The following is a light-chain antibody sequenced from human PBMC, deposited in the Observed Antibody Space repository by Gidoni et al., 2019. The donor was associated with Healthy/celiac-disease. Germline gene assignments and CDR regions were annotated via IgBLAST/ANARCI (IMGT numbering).Light chain of an antibody. CDR1: ILRSYY. CDR2: GKN. CDR3: NARDSSGNHLHV. Sequence: SSELTQYPAVSVALGQTVRITCHGDILRSYYASWYQQKPGQAPVLVIYGKNTRPSGIPDRFSGSSSGNTASLTITAAQAEDEADYYWNARDSSGNHLHVFVTWTKVTVL. J-gene: IGLJ1*01. V-gene: IGLV3-19*01.